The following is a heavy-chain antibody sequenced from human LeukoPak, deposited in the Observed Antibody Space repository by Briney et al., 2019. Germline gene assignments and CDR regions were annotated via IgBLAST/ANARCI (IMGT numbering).Heavy chain of an antibody. D-gene: IGHD3-10*01. CDR1: GYTFTIYD. CDR3: ARVSSAYGSGSYYNPYYYYYGMDV. Sequence: GAAVKVSCKASGYTFTIYDINWGRQATGQGLEWMGWMNPNSGNTGYAQKFQDRVTMTRNTSISTAYMELSSLRSEDTAVYYCARVSSAYGSGSYYNPYYYYYGMDVWGQGTTVTVSS. CDR2: MNPNSGNT. J-gene: IGHJ6*02. V-gene: IGHV1-8*01.